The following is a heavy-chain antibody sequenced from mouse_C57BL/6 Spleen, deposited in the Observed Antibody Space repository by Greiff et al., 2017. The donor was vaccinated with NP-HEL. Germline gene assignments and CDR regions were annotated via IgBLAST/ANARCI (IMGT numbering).Heavy chain of an antibody. V-gene: IGHV1-80*01. CDR2: IYPGDGDT. Sequence: VQLQQSGAELVKPGASVKISCKASGYAFSSYWMNWVKQRPGKGLEWIGQIYPGDGDTNYNGKFKGKATLTADKSSSTAYMQLSSLTSEDSAVYFCARITTVVATNGYFDYWGQGTTLTVSS. CDR1: GYAFSSYW. D-gene: IGHD1-1*01. CDR3: ARITTVVATNGYFDY. J-gene: IGHJ2*01.